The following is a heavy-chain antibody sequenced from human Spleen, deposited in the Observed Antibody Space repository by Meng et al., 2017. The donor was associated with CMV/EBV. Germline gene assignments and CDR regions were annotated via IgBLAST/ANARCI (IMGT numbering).Heavy chain of an antibody. J-gene: IGHJ6*02. V-gene: IGHV1-8*01. D-gene: IGHD2-2*01. Sequence: ASVKVSCKASGYTFTSYDINWVRQATGQGLEWMGWMNPNSGNTGYAQKFQGRVTMTRNTYISTAYMELSSLRAEDTAVYYCARGGGYCSSTSCYEGLAYYYGMDVWGQGTTVTVSS. CDR3: ARGGGYCSSTSCYEGLAYYYGMDV. CDR2: MNPNSGNT. CDR1: GYTFTSYD.